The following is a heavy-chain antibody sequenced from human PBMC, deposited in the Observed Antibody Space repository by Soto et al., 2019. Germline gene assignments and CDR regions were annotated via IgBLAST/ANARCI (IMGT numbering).Heavy chain of an antibody. D-gene: IGHD2-2*01. CDR1: GDSISRKY. CDR3: AMTVIAPSTYLDH. V-gene: IGHV4-4*07. Sequence: QVQLQESGPGLVKPSETLSLTCSVSGDSISRKYWSWLRQPAGGGLEWTGSIYTTGATNYNSSLTGRVSRSVDTSKNQFSLRLTSVTAADTAVYFWAMTVIAPSTYLDHWGQGLLVTVSS. J-gene: IGHJ4*02. CDR2: IYTTGAT.